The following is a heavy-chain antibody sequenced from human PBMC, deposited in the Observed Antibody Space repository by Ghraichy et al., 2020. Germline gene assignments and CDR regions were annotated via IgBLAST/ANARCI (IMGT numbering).Heavy chain of an antibody. CDR3: ARGIINFDWLTPFDS. J-gene: IGHJ4*02. Sequence: SETLSLTCTVSGGSISSYYWSWIRQPPGKGLEWIGYIYYSGSTNYNPSLKSRVTMSIDTSKNQFSLKLTSVTAADTAVYYCARGIINFDWLTPFDSWGQGSLVTVSP. CDR1: GGSISSYY. D-gene: IGHD3-9*01. CDR2: IYYSGST. V-gene: IGHV4-59*01.